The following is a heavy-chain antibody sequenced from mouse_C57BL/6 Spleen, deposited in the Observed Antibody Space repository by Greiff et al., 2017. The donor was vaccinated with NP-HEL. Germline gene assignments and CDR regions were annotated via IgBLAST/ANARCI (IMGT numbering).Heavy chain of an antibody. CDR2: IYPGDGDT. Sequence: QVQLQQSGPELVKPGASVKISCKASGYAFSSSWMNWVKQRPGKGLEWIGRIYPGDGDTNYNGKFKGKATLTADKSSSTAYMQLSSLTSEDSAVYFCARRNDGYYWDYWGQGTTLTVSS. CDR3: ARRNDGYYWDY. V-gene: IGHV1-82*01. D-gene: IGHD2-3*01. CDR1: GYAFSSSW. J-gene: IGHJ2*01.